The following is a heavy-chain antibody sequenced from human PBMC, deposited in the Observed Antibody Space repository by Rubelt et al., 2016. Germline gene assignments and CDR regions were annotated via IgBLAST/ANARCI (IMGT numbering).Heavy chain of an antibody. CDR1: GFTVSSNY. D-gene: IGHD3-10*01. Sequence: GGLVQPGGSLRLSCAASGFTVSSNYMSWVRQAPGKGLEWVSSISSSSSYIYYADSVKGRFTISRDNAKNSLYLQMNSLRAEDTAVYYCAKLLGGYGLSYWGQGTLVTVSS. CDR2: ISSSSSYI. J-gene: IGHJ4*02. CDR3: AKLLGGYGLSY. V-gene: IGHV3-21*01.